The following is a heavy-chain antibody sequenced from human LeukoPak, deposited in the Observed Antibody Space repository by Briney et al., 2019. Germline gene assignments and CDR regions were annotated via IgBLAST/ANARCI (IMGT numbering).Heavy chain of an antibody. Sequence: SETLSLTCTVSGGSISSYYWSWIRQPPGKGLEWIGSIYYSGSTYYNPSLKSRVTISVDTSKNQFSLSSVTAADTAVYYCARHSRGPAAGPAFDYWGQGTLVTVSS. D-gene: IGHD6-13*01. CDR3: ARHSRGPAAGPAFDY. CDR1: GGSISSYY. V-gene: IGHV4-59*05. J-gene: IGHJ4*02. CDR2: IYYSGST.